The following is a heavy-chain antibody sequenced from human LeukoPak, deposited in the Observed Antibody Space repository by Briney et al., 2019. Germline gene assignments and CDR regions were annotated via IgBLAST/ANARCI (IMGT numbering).Heavy chain of an antibody. CDR2: ISSSSSYI. CDR1: GFTFSSYS. V-gene: IGHV3-21*01. Sequence: GGSLRLSCAASGFTFSSYSMNWVRQAPGKGLEWVSSISSSSSYIYYADSVKGRFTISRDNAKNSLYLQMNSLRAEDTAVYYCARGIVVVPAGAFDIWGQGAMVTVSS. CDR3: ARGIVVVPAGAFDI. D-gene: IGHD2-2*01. J-gene: IGHJ3*02.